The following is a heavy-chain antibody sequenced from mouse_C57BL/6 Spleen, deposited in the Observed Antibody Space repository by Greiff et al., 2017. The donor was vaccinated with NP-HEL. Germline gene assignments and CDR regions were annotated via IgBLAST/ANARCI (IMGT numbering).Heavy chain of an antibody. Sequence: QVHLQQPGAELVMPGASVKLSCKASGYTFTSYWMHWVKQRPGQGLEWIGEIDPSDSYTNYNQKFKGKSTLTVDKSSSTAYMQLSSLTSEDSAVYYCARGPYYYGRAMDYWGQGTSVTVSS. CDR1: GYTFTSYW. CDR2: IDPSDSYT. J-gene: IGHJ4*01. D-gene: IGHD1-1*01. CDR3: ARGPYYYGRAMDY. V-gene: IGHV1-69*01.